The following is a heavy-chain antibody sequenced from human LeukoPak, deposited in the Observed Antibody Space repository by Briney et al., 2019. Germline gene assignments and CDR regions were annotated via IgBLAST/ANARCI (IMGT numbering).Heavy chain of an antibody. Sequence: PGGSLRLSCASSGFTFSAYWMSWVRQAPGRGLGWVANINQDESEKNYVDSVKGRFTISRDNAQNSLYLQLNSLRAEDTALYFCARDRGYSNFDYWGQGTLVTVSS. CDR3: ARDRGYSNFDY. J-gene: IGHJ4*02. D-gene: IGHD3-10*01. CDR2: INQDESEK. CDR1: GFTFSAYW. V-gene: IGHV3-7*01.